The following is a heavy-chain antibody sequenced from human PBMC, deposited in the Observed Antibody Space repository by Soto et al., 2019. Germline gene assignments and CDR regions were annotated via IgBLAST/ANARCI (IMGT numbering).Heavy chain of an antibody. V-gene: IGHV1-18*01. Sequence: QVQLVQSGADVKKPGASVKVSCKASGYTFSDYGVSWVRQAPGPGLEWMGWISSKNGNTNFAQKFRGRVTMTTDPSTSTVYMELRSLRPDDTAVYYCAREPPETPPDYWGQGTLVTVSS. CDR2: ISSKNGNT. J-gene: IGHJ4*02. CDR1: GYTFSDYG. CDR3: AREPPETPPDY.